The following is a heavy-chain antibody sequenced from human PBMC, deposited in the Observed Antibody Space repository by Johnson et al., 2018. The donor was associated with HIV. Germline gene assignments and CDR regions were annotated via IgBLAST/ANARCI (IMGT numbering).Heavy chain of an antibody. J-gene: IGHJ3*02. CDR1: GFTFSSYA. V-gene: IGHV3-30*04. CDR2: ISYDGSNK. CDR3: AKKALGDVVAFDI. D-gene: IGHD2-21*02. Sequence: QVLLVESGGGVVQPGRSLRLSCAASGFTFSSYAMHWVRQAPGKGLEWVAVISYDGSNKYYADSVKGRFTISRDNSKNTLYLQMNSLRAEDTAVYYCAKKALGDVVAFDIWGQGTMVTVSS.